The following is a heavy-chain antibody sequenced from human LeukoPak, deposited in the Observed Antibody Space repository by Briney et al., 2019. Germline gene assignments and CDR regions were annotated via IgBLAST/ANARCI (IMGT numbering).Heavy chain of an antibody. CDR1: GFTISSYA. D-gene: IGHD6-19*01. J-gene: IGHJ4*02. V-gene: IGHV3-23*01. CDR3: AKTLSSGWSGKYYFDY. CDR2: ISGSGDDT. Sequence: GGSLRLSCAASGFTISSYAISWVCHAPGKGLEWVSGISGSGDDTYYADSVAGRFTVYRHNSKNRLSLQMNSLRAEDTAVYYCAKTLSSGWSGKYYFDYWGQGTLVSVSS.